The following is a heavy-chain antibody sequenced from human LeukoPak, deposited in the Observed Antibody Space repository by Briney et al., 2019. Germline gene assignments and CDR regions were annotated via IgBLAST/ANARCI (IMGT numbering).Heavy chain of an antibody. D-gene: IGHD4-23*01. Sequence: GGSLRLSCTASGFTFSDYYMSWIRQAPGKGLEWVSYITGRSSYTNYGDSVKGRFTISRDNAKNSPYLQMKSLRAEDTAVYYCARDGYGGNPFDYWGQGTLVTVSS. V-gene: IGHV3-11*05. J-gene: IGHJ4*02. CDR1: GFTFSDYY. CDR3: ARDGYGGNPFDY. CDR2: ITGRSSYT.